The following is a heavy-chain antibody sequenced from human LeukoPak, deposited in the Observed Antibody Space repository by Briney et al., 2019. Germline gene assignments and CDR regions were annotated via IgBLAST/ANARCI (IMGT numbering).Heavy chain of an antibody. CDR1: GFTFSSNV. CDR2: ISHDGSNK. D-gene: IGHD5-12*01. V-gene: IGHV3-30-3*01. CDR3: ASVGGYDPVFDY. Sequence: GRSLRLSCATSGFTFSSNVIHWVRQAPGKGLEWVAVISHDGSNKYYADSVKGRFTISRDNSKDTLYLQTNSLRVEDTAVYYCASVGGYDPVFDYWGQGTLVTVSS. J-gene: IGHJ4*02.